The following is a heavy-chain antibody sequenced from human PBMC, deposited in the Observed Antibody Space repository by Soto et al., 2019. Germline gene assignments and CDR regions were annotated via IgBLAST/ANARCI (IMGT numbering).Heavy chain of an antibody. V-gene: IGHV1-3*01. CDR2: INAGNGNT. D-gene: IGHD6-25*01. CDR3: ARGSSGDWFDP. Sequence: ASVKVSCKASGYTFTSYAMQWVRQAPGQRLEWMGWINAGNGNTKYSQKFQGRVTITADESTSTAYMELRSLRSDDTAVYYCARGSSGDWFDPWGQGTLVTVSS. CDR1: GYTFTSYA. J-gene: IGHJ5*02.